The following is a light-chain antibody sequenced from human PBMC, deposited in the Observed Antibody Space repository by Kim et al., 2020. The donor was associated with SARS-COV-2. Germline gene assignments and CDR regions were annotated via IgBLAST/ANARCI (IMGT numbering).Light chain of an antibody. CDR3: QQYNKWPPH. CDR1: QTVTSN. Sequence: GERVTLSCRAGQTVTSNLAWYQQKPGQAPRLLIYGASTRATGIPARFSGSGSGTEFTLTISSLQSEDFAVYYCQQYNKWPPHFGGGTKVDIK. J-gene: IGKJ4*01. V-gene: IGKV3-15*01. CDR2: GAS.